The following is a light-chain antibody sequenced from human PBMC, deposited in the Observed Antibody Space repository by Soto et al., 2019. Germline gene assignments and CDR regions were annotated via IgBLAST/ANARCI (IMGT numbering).Light chain of an antibody. Sequence: DIQMTQSPSSLSASVGDRVTISCRASQNINTYINWYQQRPGKAPKLLIYAASSLQSGVPSRFRGSGSGTDFTLTITSLQPEDFATYSCQQSYATPLTFGGGTKVEIK. CDR1: QNINTY. CDR2: AAS. CDR3: QQSYATPLT. V-gene: IGKV1-39*01. J-gene: IGKJ4*01.